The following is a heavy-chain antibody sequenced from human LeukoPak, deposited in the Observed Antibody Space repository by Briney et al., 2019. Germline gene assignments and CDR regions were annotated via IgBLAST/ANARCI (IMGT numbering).Heavy chain of an antibody. Sequence: GGSLRLSSAASGFTFSSYEMNWVRQAPGKGLEWVSYISSSGSTIYYADSVKGRFTISRDNAKNSLYLQMNSLRAEDTAVYYCAREVRVTTKQSPPDHYYYYYMDVWGKGTTVTISS. D-gene: IGHD4-17*01. V-gene: IGHV3-48*03. CDR2: ISSSGSTI. J-gene: IGHJ6*03. CDR1: GFTFSSYE. CDR3: AREVRVTTKQSPPDHYYYYYMDV.